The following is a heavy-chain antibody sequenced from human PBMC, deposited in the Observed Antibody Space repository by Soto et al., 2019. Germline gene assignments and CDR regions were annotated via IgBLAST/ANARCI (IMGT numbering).Heavy chain of an antibody. Sequence: LRLSCAASGFTFSSYAMSWVRQAPGKGLEWVSAISGSGGSTYYADSVKGRFTISRDNSKNTLYLQMNSLRAEDTAVYYCATSNREAYYYGMDVWGQGTTVTVSS. J-gene: IGHJ6*02. D-gene: IGHD4-4*01. CDR3: ATSNREAYYYGMDV. CDR1: GFTFSSYA. CDR2: ISGSGGST. V-gene: IGHV3-23*01.